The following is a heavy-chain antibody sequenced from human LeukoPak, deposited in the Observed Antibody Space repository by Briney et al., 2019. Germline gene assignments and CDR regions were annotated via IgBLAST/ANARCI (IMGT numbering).Heavy chain of an antibody. V-gene: IGHV1-2*06. Sequence: ASVKVSCKASGYTFTGYYMHWVLQAPGQGLEWMGRINPNSGGTNYAQKFQGRVTMTRDTSVSTAYMELSRLRSDDTAVYYCARRKGEPNIFDSWGQGTLVTVSS. CDR3: ARRKGEPNIFDS. D-gene: IGHD3-16*01. CDR1: GYTFTGYY. J-gene: IGHJ4*02. CDR2: INPNSGGT.